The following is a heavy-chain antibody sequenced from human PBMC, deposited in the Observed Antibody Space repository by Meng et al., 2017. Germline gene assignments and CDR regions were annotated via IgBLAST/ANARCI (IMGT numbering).Heavy chain of an antibody. CDR1: GGSISSSSYY. V-gene: IGHV4-39*07. D-gene: IGHD3-16*02. Sequence: SETLSLTCTVSGGSISSSSYYWGWIRQPPGKGLEWIGSIYYSGSTYYNLSLKSRVTISVDTSKNQFSLKLSSVTAADTAVYYCARTLTYDYVWGSYRWDYWGQGTLVTVSS. J-gene: IGHJ4*02. CDR3: ARTLTYDYVWGSYRWDY. CDR2: IYYSGST.